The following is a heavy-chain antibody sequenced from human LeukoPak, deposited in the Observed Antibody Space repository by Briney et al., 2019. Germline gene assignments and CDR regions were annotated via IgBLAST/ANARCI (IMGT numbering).Heavy chain of an antibody. CDR1: GDSVSSNSAA. V-gene: IGHV6-1*01. Sequence: SQTLSLTCAISGDSVSSNSAAWNWIRQSPSRGLEWLGRTYYRSKWYNDYAVSVKSRITINPDTSKNQFSLQLNSVTPEDTAVYYCARDHGGHYDFWSAHGYFDYWGQGTLVTVSS. J-gene: IGHJ4*02. CDR2: TYYRSKWYN. D-gene: IGHD3-3*01. CDR3: ARDHGGHYDFWSAHGYFDY.